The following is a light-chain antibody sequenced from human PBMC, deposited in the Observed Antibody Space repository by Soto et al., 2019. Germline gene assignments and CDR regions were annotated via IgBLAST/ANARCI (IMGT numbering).Light chain of an antibody. CDR2: AAS. J-gene: IGKJ2*01. CDR3: QQSFTTPPT. Sequence: DIQMTQSPSSLSASVGDRVTITCRASQSVSSSLNWYQQRPGKAPELLIYAASSLQTGVPSRFSGRGSGTDFTLTISRLQPEDFATFYCQQSFTTPPTFGQGTKLEIK. V-gene: IGKV1-39*01. CDR1: QSVSSS.